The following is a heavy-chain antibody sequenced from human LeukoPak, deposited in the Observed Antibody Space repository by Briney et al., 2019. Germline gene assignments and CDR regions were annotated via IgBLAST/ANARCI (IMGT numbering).Heavy chain of an antibody. CDR3: ARDDYSGSYRPFDH. CDR2: INPNSGGT. CDR1: GYTFTDYF. J-gene: IGHJ4*02. D-gene: IGHD1-26*01. Sequence: GASVKVSCKAPGYTFTDYFLHWVRQAPGQGLEWMGWINPNSGGTTYAQKFQGRVTMARDTSSSTAFMELNRLASDDTAVYYCARDDYSGSYRPFDHWGQGTLVTVSS. V-gene: IGHV1-2*02.